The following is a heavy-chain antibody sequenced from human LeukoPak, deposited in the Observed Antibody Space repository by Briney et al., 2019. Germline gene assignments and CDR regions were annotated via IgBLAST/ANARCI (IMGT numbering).Heavy chain of an antibody. J-gene: IGHJ4*02. D-gene: IGHD3-16*01. CDR2: IKEDGRLQ. CDR3: GRVGRGGCWEDY. CDR1: GSSFTSHW. Sequence: AGGSLRLSCAASGSSFTSHWMTWLRQAPGKGLEWVAHIKEDGRLQHYVDSVKGRFTVSRDNAQNSLFLQMHSLRAEDTAVYYCGRVGRGGCWEDYWGQGTLVTVSS. V-gene: IGHV3-7*01.